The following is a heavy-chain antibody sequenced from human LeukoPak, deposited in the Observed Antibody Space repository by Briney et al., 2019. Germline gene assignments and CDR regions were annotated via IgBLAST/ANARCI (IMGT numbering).Heavy chain of an antibody. CDR3: ARGRGYSGYDSFDY. Sequence: GGSLRLSCAASGFTFSSYSMNWVRQAPEKGLEWVSSISSSSSYIYYADSVKGRFTISRDNAKNSLYLQMNSLRAEDTAVYYCARGRGYSGYDSFDYWGQGTLVTVSS. D-gene: IGHD5-12*01. V-gene: IGHV3-21*01. J-gene: IGHJ4*02. CDR1: GFTFSSYS. CDR2: ISSSSSYI.